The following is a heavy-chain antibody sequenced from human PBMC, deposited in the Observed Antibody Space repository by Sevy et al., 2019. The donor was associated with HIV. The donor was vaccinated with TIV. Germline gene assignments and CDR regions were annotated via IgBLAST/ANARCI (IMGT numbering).Heavy chain of an antibody. D-gene: IGHD2-2*01. V-gene: IGHV3-30-3*01. CDR1: GFAFSTHA. J-gene: IGHJ4*01. Sequence: GGSLRLSCAASGFAFSTHAMHWVRQAPGKGLEWVAVISYEGTETFYAASVEGRFTISRDNSKNMLSRQINSLRPEDTAGYYCARDGGNSVKWYPLYWGHGTLVTVSS. CDR3: ARDGGNSVKWYPLY. CDR2: ISYEGTET.